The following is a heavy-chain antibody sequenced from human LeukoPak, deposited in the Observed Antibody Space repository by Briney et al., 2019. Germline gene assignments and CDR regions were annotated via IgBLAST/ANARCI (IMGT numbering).Heavy chain of an antibody. CDR2: ISGSGTNT. CDR3: AKVPNSGNYYYFDY. Sequence: ASLRLSCAASGFTFSTYAMSWVRQAPGKGLEWVSAISGSGTNTYYADSVKGRFTISRDNSKNTLYLQMNSLRAEDTAVYFCAKVPNSGNYYYFDYWGQGTPVTVSS. D-gene: IGHD1-26*01. V-gene: IGHV3-23*01. J-gene: IGHJ4*02. CDR1: GFTFSTYA.